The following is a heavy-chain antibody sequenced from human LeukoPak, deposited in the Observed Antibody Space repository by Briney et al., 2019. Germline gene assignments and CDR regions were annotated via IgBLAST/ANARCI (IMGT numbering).Heavy chain of an antibody. CDR2: IKNDGTTT. J-gene: IGHJ5*02. Sequence: GGSLRLSCAASGFTFSTYWMHWVRQAPGKGLVWVSRIKNDGTTTFYADSVKGRFTVSRDNAKNTLYLQMNSLRVEDTAVYYCAKSDWFDPWGQGTLVTVSS. CDR3: AKSDWFDP. CDR1: GFTFSTYW. V-gene: IGHV3-74*01.